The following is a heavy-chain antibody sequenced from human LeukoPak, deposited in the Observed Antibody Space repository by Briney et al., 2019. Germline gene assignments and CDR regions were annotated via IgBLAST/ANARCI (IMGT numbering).Heavy chain of an antibody. CDR3: ARGRHYGDYGLGY. D-gene: IGHD4-17*01. CDR2: IYSGGST. CDR1: GFTVSSNY. V-gene: IGHV3-66*02. Sequence: PGGSLRLSCAASGFTVSSNYMSWVRQAPGKGLEWVSVIYSGGSTYYADSVKGRFTISRDNSKNTLYLQMNSLRAEDTAVYYCARGRHYGDYGLGYWGQGTLVTVSS. J-gene: IGHJ4*02.